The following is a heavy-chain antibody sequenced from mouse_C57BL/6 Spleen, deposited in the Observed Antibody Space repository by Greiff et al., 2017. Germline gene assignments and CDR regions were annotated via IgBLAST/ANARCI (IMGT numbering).Heavy chain of an antibody. CDR2: IYPGAGDT. D-gene: IGHD2-2*01. J-gene: IGHJ4*01. Sequence: VQLQQSGPELVKPGASVTISCKASGYAISSSWMNWVKQRPGKGLEWIGRIYPGAGDTNYNGKFKGKATLTADKSSSTAYMQLSSLTSEDSAVYFSAIMVTTISYARDYWGQGTSVTVSS. CDR1: GYAISSSW. V-gene: IGHV1-82*01. CDR3: AIMVTTISYARDY.